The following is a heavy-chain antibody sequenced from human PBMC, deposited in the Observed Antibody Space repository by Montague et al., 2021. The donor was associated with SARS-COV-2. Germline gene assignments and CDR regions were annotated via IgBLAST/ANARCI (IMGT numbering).Heavy chain of an antibody. CDR3: ARDPSGSYYNGMDV. J-gene: IGHJ6*02. D-gene: IGHD1-26*01. CDR2: ISYDGSNK. CDR1: GFTFSSYA. Sequence: SLRLSCAASGFTFSSYAMHWVRQAPGKGLEWVAVISYDGSNKYYADSVKGRFTISRDNSKNTLYLQMNSLRAEDTAVYYCARDPSGSYYNGMDVWGQGTTVTVSS. V-gene: IGHV3-30*04.